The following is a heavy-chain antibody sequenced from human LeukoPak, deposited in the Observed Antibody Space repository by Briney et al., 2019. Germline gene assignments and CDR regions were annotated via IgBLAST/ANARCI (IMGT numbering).Heavy chain of an antibody. Sequence: PGGSLRLSCAASGFTFSSYSMNWVRQAPGKGLEWVSSISSSSSYIYYADSVRGRFTISADKAKNSLYLQMNSLRVEDTAVYYCARDHNYAFDNWGQRTLVSVAS. V-gene: IGHV3-21*01. CDR2: ISSSSSYI. D-gene: IGHD1-1*01. J-gene: IGHJ4*02. CDR1: GFTFSSYS. CDR3: ARDHNYAFDN.